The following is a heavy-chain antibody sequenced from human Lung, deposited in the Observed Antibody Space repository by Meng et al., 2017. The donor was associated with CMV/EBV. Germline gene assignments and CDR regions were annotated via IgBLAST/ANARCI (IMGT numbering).Heavy chain of an antibody. Sequence: QVQSEEPGPGLGTPSGTLSPTCTVSGGSIRSYYWSWIRQPAGKGLEWIGRIYTSGSTNYNPSLKSRVTMSVDTSKNQFSLKLSSVTAADTAVYYCARGSRDEAFQHWGQGTLVTVSS. CDR1: GGSIRSYY. CDR3: ARGSRDEAFQH. CDR2: IYTSGST. D-gene: IGHD5-24*01. J-gene: IGHJ1*01. V-gene: IGHV4-4*07.